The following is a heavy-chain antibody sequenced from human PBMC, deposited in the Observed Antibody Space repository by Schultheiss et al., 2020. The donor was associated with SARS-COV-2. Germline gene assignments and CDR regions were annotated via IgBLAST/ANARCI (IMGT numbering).Heavy chain of an antibody. D-gene: IGHD4-23*01. V-gene: IGHV4-34*01. CDR1: GGSFSGYY. CDR3: ARHDYCGNYFFDY. J-gene: IGHJ4*02. Sequence: SETLSLTCAVYGGSFSGYYWSWIRQPPGKGLEWIGEINHSGSTNYNPSLKSRVTISVDTSKNQFSLRLSSVTAADTAVYYCARHDYCGNYFFDYWGQGTLVTVSS. CDR2: INHSGST.